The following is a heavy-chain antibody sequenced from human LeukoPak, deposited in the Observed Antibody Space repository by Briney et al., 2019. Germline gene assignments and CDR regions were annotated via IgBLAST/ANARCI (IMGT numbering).Heavy chain of an antibody. CDR1: SDPITSSSYY. V-gene: IGHV4-39*01. Sequence: PSETLSLTCTVSSDPITSSSYYWGWIRQPPEKGLEWIGSVYHTGKTYYNPSLKNRVTISVETSKNHFSLSLRSMTASDTAIYFCARLHVYYYGWFDPWGQGTLVTVSS. D-gene: IGHD2-8*01. CDR3: ARLHVYYYGWFDP. J-gene: IGHJ5*02. CDR2: VYHTGKT.